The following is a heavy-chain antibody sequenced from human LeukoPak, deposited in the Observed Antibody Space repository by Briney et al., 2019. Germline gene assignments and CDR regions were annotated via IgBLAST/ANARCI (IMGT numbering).Heavy chain of an antibody. V-gene: IGHV4-38-2*02. Sequence: SETLSLTCTVSGYSISSGYYWGWIRQPPGKGLEWIGSIYHSGSTYYNPSLKSRVTISVDTSKNQFSLKLTSVTAADTAVYYCARGAPPQNWGQGALVTVSS. CDR2: IYHSGST. CDR1: GYSISSGYY. CDR3: ARGAPPQN. J-gene: IGHJ4*02.